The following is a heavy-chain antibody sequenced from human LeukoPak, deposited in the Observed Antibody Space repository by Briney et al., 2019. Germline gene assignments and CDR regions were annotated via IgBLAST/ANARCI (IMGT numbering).Heavy chain of an antibody. CDR2: IKSKTDGGTT. CDR3: TTDEWS. CDR1: GFTFSNAW. J-gene: IGHJ4*02. V-gene: IGHV3-15*01. D-gene: IGHD3-3*01. Sequence: NPGGSLRLSCAASGFTFSNAWMRWVRQAPGTGLEWGGRIKSKTDGGTTDYAAPVKGRFTISRDDSKNTLYLQMNSLKTEDTAVYYCTTDEWSWGQGTLVTVSS.